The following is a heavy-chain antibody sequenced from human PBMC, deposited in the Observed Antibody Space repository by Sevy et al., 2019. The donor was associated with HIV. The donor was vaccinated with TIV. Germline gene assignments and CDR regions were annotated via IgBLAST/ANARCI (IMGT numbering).Heavy chain of an antibody. V-gene: IGHV3-21*01. Sequence: GGSLRLSCAASGFTFSSYNMNWVRQAPGKGLEWVSSISSSSTNIYYADSVKGRFTISGDNAKKSLYLQMNSLRAEDTAVDYCARERGYSYGYEDYWGQGTLVTVSS. CDR2: ISSSSTNI. CDR3: ARERGYSYGYEDY. D-gene: IGHD5-18*01. J-gene: IGHJ4*02. CDR1: GFTFSSYN.